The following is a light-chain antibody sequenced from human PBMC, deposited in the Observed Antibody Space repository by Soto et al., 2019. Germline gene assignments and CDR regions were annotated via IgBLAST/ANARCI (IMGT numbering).Light chain of an antibody. CDR2: GTS. Sequence: EIVLTQSPGTLSLSPGERATLSCRASQTVSSSYLAWYQQKPGQAPRLLIYGTSGRATGIPDRFSGSGSGTDFTLTISRLEPEDFAVYYCQQYGSSPSFTVGPGTKVDIK. CDR3: QQYGSSPSFT. V-gene: IGKV3-20*01. CDR1: QTVSSSY. J-gene: IGKJ3*01.